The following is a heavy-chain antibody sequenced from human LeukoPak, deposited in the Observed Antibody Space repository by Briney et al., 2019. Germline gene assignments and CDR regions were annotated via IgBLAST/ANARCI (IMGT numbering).Heavy chain of an antibody. Sequence: PSQTLSLTCTVSGGSISSGDYYWSWIRQHPGKGLEWIGYTYYSGSTYYNPSLKSRVTISVDTSKNQFSLRLSSVTAADTAVYYCAGGNWKSYNWFDPWGQGTLVTVSS. CDR3: AGGNWKSYNWFDP. V-gene: IGHV4-31*03. J-gene: IGHJ5*02. CDR2: TYYSGST. CDR1: GGSISSGDYY. D-gene: IGHD1-20*01.